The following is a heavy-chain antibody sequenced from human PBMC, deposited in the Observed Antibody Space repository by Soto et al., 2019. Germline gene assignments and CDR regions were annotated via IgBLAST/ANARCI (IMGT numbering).Heavy chain of an antibody. D-gene: IGHD3-10*01. CDR3: ARRRFGESRGFDY. J-gene: IGHJ4*02. Sequence: GESLKISCKGSGYNFINYWIGWVRQMPGKGLEWMGIIYPGDSDTRYSPSFQGQVTISVDKSISTAYLQWSSLKASDTAMYYCARRRFGESRGFDYWGQGTLVTVSS. CDR2: IYPGDSDT. CDR1: GYNFINYW. V-gene: IGHV5-51*01.